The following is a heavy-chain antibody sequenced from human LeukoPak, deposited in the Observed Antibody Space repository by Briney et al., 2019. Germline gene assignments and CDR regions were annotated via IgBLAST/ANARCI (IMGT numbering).Heavy chain of an antibody. CDR2: IIPIFGTA. Sequence: ASVKVSCKASGGTFSSYAISWVRQAPGQGLEWMGGIIPIFGTANYAQKFQGRVTITADKSTSTAYMELSSLRSEDMAVYYCARERVDYSNFAVGIIFDYWGQGTLVTVSS. CDR3: ARERVDYSNFAVGIIFDY. D-gene: IGHD4-11*01. CDR1: GGTFSSYA. J-gene: IGHJ4*02. V-gene: IGHV1-69*06.